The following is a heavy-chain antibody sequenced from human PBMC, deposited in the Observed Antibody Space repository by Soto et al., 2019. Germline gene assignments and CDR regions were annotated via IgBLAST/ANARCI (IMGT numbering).Heavy chain of an antibody. Sequence: QITLKESGPTLVKPTQTLTLTCTFYGFSLSSTRMAVGWIRQPPGKALEWLALIYWDGDKRYIPFLKSRLTITKDTSKNQVVLTMSNMDPVDTARYYCAHIVVAGLGYYLDYWGQGTLVTVSS. V-gene: IGHV2-5*02. D-gene: IGHD6-19*01. CDR2: IYWDGDK. CDR1: GFSLSSTRMA. J-gene: IGHJ4*02. CDR3: AHIVVAGLGYYLDY.